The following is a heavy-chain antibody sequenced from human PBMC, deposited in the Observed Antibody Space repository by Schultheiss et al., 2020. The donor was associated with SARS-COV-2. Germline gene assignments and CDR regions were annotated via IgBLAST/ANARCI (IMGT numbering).Heavy chain of an antibody. CDR2: INHSGST. V-gene: IGHV4-61*08. Sequence: SETLSLTCTVSGGSISSGDYYWSWIRQPPGKGLEWIGEINHSGSTNYNPSLKSRVTISVDKSKNQFSLKLSSVTAADTAVYYCARGFLNHHYSGWLEANDYWGQGTLVTVSS. J-gene: IGHJ4*02. CDR1: GGSISSGDYY. D-gene: IGHD6-19*01. CDR3: ARGFLNHHYSGWLEANDY.